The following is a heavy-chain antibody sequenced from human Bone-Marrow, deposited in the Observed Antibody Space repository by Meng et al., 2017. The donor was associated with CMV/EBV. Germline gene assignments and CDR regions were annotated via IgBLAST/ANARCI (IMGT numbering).Heavy chain of an antibody. Sequence: GGSLSLSCAASGFTFSTYAMNWVRQAPGQGLEWISAVSTGGSTNYADSVKGRFTVSRDNSNNTLYLQMNDLRAEDTALYYCARGDQLLGRCGFWGQGTLVTVSS. CDR3: ARGDQLLGRCGF. V-gene: IGHV3-23*01. J-gene: IGHJ4*02. D-gene: IGHD2-2*01. CDR2: VSTGGST. CDR1: GFTFSTYA.